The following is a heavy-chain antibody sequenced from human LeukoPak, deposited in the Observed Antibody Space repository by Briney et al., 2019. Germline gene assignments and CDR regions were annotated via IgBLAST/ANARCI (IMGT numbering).Heavy chain of an antibody. CDR2: INDSGRT. D-gene: IGHD1-7*01. J-gene: IGHJ6*03. Sequence: SETLSLTCAVYGGSFSNYYWSWIRQPPGKGMEWIGEINDSGRTNYNPSLMSRVTVSVDTSKNQFSLRLTSVTATDTAVYYCARRWNYGRNYYIDVWGNGATVSVSS. V-gene: IGHV4-34*01. CDR3: ARRWNYGRNYYIDV. CDR1: GGSFSNYY.